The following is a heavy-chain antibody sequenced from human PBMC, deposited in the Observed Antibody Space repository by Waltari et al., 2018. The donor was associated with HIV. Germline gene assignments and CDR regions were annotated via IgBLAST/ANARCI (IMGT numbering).Heavy chain of an antibody. J-gene: IGHJ4*02. D-gene: IGHD3-22*01. CDR2: SSGYNGDT. CDR3: ARDHYYGSSGYYSDY. CDR1: GYTFTNYG. Sequence: QVHLVQSGAELRKPGASVTVSCKASGYTFTNYGITWVRQAPGQRLEWMGWSSGYNGDTKYAQKVRGRVTMTTDTSTSTAYLEMGSLRFDDTAVYYCARDHYYGSSGYYSDYWGQGTLVTVSS. V-gene: IGHV1-18*01.